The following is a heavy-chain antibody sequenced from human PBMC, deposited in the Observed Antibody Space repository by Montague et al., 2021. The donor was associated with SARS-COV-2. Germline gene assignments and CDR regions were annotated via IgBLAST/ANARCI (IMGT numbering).Heavy chain of an antibody. V-gene: IGHV3-23*01. CDR2: ISGGGEST. CDR1: GFTFTSHP. J-gene: IGHJ4*02. D-gene: IGHD6-13*01. CDR3: SRDPQYSKSWLYTILEN. Sequence: SLRLSCAASGFTFTSHPMSWVRQAPGKGLEWVSGISGGGESTYYADSVKGRFIVSRDNSKNTAHPQMNSPRAEDKAVYYCSRDPQYSKSWLYTILENWGQGILVTVSS.